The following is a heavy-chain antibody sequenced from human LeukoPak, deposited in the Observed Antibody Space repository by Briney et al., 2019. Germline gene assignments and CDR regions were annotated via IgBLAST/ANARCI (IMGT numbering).Heavy chain of an antibody. CDR1: GFNFRYFW. D-gene: IGHD6-13*01. CDR2: INHDGRET. V-gene: IGHV3-7*01. J-gene: IGHJ2*01. Sequence: GGSLRVFCLGSGFNFRYFWMSWVRQAPGKGLEWVANINHDGRETYYADSVKGRFIISRNNAKDSLYLQMNSLRAEDAAVNYCAKGYIIAGRQWYLDLWGRGTLVGVSS. CDR3: AKGYIIAGRQWYLDL.